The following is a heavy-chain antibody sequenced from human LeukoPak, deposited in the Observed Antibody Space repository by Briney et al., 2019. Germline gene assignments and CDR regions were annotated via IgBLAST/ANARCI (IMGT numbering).Heavy chain of an antibody. D-gene: IGHD4-11*01. CDR1: GYTFTDYY. J-gene: IGHJ4*02. Sequence: ASVKVSCKTSGYTFTDYYIRWVRQAPGQGLEWMGWINPNSGETNSAQKFQGRVTMTGDTSISTAYMELRRVTSDDTAVYYCARXRDYSNTERGFDYWGQGTLVTVSS. CDR2: INPNSGET. V-gene: IGHV1-2*02. CDR3: ARXRDYSNTERGFDY.